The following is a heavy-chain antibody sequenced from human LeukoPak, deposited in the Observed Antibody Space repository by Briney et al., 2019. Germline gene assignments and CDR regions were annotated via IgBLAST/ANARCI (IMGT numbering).Heavy chain of an antibody. Sequence: SESLSLTCAVYGGSFSGYYWNWIRQPPGKGLEWIGEINHSGSINYNSSLKSRVTISVDTSKNQFSLKLSSVTAADTAMYYCARRMGRRFGERYYYYHYMDVWGKGTTVTISS. J-gene: IGHJ6*03. CDR2: INHSGSI. CDR1: GGSFSGYY. CDR3: ARRMGRRFGERYYYYHYMDV. V-gene: IGHV4-34*01. D-gene: IGHD3-10*01.